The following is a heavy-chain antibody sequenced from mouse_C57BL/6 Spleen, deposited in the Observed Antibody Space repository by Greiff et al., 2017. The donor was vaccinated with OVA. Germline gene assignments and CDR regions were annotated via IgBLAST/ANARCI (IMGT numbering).Heavy chain of an antibody. D-gene: IGHD1-1*01. CDR2: IWSGGST. CDR1: GFSLTSYG. CDR3: ARKLRDYGSSFAY. V-gene: IGHV2-2*01. Sequence: QVQLQQSGPGLVQPSQSLSITCTVSGFSLTSYGVHWVRQSPGKGLEWLGVIWSGGSTDYNAAFISRLSISKDNSKSQVFFKMNSLQADDTAIYYCARKLRDYGSSFAYWGQGTLVTVSA. J-gene: IGHJ3*01.